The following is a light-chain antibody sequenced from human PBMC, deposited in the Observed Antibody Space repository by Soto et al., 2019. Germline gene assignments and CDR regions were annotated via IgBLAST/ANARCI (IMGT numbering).Light chain of an antibody. J-gene: IGKJ1*01. CDR1: QSVSSF. CDR2: DTF. Sequence: EIVLTQSPATLSLSPGERATLSCRASQSVSSFLAWYQQKPGQAPRLLIYDTFNRATGIPARFSGSGSGTDFTLTISRLEPEDFAVYYCQQYGSSPRTFGQGTKVDIK. V-gene: IGKV3-20*01. CDR3: QQYGSSPRT.